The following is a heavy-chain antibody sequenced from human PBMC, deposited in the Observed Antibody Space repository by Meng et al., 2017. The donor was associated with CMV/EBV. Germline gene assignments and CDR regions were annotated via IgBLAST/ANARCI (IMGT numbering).Heavy chain of an antibody. J-gene: IGHJ4*02. D-gene: IGHD6-13*01. V-gene: IGHV3-11*01. Sequence: SCAASGFPFSDHYLSWIRQAPGKGLELISYIGGSGSPMYHADSVKGRFTISRDNAKNSLYLQMNSLRAEDTAVYYCARVSYSSIGFWGQGTLVTVSS. CDR2: IGGSGSPM. CDR3: ARVSYSSIGF. CDR1: GFPFSDHY.